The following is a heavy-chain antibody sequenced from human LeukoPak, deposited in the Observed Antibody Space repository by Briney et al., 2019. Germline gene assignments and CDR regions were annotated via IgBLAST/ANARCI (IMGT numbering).Heavy chain of an antibody. CDR1: GGSISSGGYY. Sequence: TLSLTCTVSGGSISSGGYYWSWIRQHPGKGLEWIGYIYYSGSTYYNPSLKSRFTISVDTSKNQFSLKLSSVTAADTAVYYCARNPPMGGGPWFDPWGRGTLVTVSS. V-gene: IGHV4-31*03. CDR3: ARNPPMGGGPWFDP. D-gene: IGHD2-15*01. CDR2: IYYSGST. J-gene: IGHJ5*02.